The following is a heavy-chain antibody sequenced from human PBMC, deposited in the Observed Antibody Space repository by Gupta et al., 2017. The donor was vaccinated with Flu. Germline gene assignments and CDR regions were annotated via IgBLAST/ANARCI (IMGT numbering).Heavy chain of an antibody. CDR2: IGTTDDSI. CDR1: GFTFYYYG. J-gene: IGHJ4*02. Sequence: CAGSGFTFYYYGVNWVRQAPGEGLEWVAYIGTTDDSIRYTNSGKGRFTISRDNAKNSMYLQMNSLRVEDTAVYYCVRVDIVGVTSFWGQGTPVTVSS. V-gene: IGHV3-48*03. CDR3: VRVDIVGVTSF. D-gene: IGHD1-26*01.